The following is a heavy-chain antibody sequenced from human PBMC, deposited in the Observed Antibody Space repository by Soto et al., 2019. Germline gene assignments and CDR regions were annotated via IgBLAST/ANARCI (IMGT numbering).Heavy chain of an antibody. CDR2: IYWNDDK. Sequence: SGPTLVNPTQTLRLTCAFSGFSLSASGASVGWIRQPPGKALEWLAHIYWNDDKRYSPSLRSRLTISKDTSKNQVVLTFTNMDPAATGTYYCVHRLDVPGLAFDPWGQGTLVTFSS. CDR1: GFSLSASGAS. J-gene: IGHJ5*02. V-gene: IGHV2-5*01. D-gene: IGHD3-10*02. CDR3: VHRLDVPGLAFDP.